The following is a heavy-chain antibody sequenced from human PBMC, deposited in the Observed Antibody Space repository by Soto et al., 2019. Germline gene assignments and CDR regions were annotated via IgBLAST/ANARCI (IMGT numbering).Heavy chain of an antibody. D-gene: IGHD2-2*01. Sequence: ASVKVSCKASGYTFTSYDINWVRQATGQGLEWMGWMNPNSGNTGYAQKFQGRVTMTRNTSISTAYLELSSLRSEDTAVFYFARAQGFCISTSCFPGVAFDIWGQGTMVTVSS. CDR3: ARAQGFCISTSCFPGVAFDI. CDR1: GYTFTSYD. CDR2: MNPNSGNT. J-gene: IGHJ3*02. V-gene: IGHV1-8*01.